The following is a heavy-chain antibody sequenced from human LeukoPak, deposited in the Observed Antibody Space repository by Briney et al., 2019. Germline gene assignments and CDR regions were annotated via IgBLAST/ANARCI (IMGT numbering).Heavy chain of an antibody. J-gene: IGHJ4*02. D-gene: IGHD1-26*01. CDR1: GFTFSSYA. CDR3: ARDFSPSVGASY. V-gene: IGHV3-7*01. Sequence: PGGSLRLSCAASGFTFSSYAMSWVRQAPGKGLEWVANIKQDGSEKYYVDSVKGRFTISRDNAKNSLYLQMNSLRAEDTAVYYCARDFSPSVGASYWGQGTLVTVSS. CDR2: IKQDGSEK.